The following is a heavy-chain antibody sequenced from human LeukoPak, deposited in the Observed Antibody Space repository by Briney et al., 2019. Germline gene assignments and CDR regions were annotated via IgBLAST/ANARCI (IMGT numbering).Heavy chain of an antibody. CDR2: INPNNGGR. J-gene: IGHJ5*02. D-gene: IGHD3-10*01. V-gene: IGHV1-2*02. CDR1: GYTFTAYY. CDR3: ARGDYYGSPKVVAA. Sequence: ASVKVSCKTSGYTFTAYYMHWVRQAPGQGLEYMGWINPNNGGRQFAQKFQDRVTMTRDTSISTAYIELNFLRSDDTAVFYCARGDYYGSPKVVAAWGQGTLVTVSS.